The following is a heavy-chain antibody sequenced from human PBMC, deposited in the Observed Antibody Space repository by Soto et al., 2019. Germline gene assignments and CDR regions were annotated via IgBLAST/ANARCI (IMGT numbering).Heavy chain of an antibody. V-gene: IGHV1-46*03. D-gene: IGHD2-21*02. CDR1: GYTFTSYY. Sequence: ASVKVSCKASGYTFTSYYMHWVRQAPGQGLEWMGIITPSGGSTSYAQKFQGRVTMTRDTSTSTVYMELSSLRSEDTAVYYCAREPNRIEDYYWGHPNSFDIWGQGTMVTVSS. J-gene: IGHJ3*02. CDR2: ITPSGGST. CDR3: AREPNRIEDYYWGHPNSFDI.